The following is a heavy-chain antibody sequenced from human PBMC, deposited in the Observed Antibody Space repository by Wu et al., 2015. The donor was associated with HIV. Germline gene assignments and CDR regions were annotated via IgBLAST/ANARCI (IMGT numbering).Heavy chain of an antibody. CDR1: GYTFINNF. D-gene: IGHD3-22*01. V-gene: IGHV1-46*01. J-gene: IGHJ4*02. Sequence: VQLVQSGAEVQKPGASVKISCTAFGYTFINNFLHWVRQAPGQGPEWMGVINPRTDSTTYAETFEGRLTMTRDTSKSTMYMELTSLRSDDTAIYYCARERVDYDSGGYRAHRGYYFDYWGQGTLVTVSS. CDR2: INPRTDST. CDR3: ARERVDYDSGGYRAHRGYYFDY.